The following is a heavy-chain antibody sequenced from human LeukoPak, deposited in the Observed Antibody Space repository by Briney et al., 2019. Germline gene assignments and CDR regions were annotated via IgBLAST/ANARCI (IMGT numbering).Heavy chain of an antibody. J-gene: IGHJ6*03. D-gene: IGHD3-10*01. V-gene: IGHV3-21*01. CDR3: ARGGPGNYYYYMDV. CDR1: GFTFSGYT. CDR2: ISSTGTYK. Sequence: GGSLRLSCAASGFTFSGYTMNWVRQAPGKGLEWVSSISSTGTYKYYADSVKGRFTISRDNAKNSLYLQMNSLRAEDTAVYYCARGGPGNYYYYMDVWGKGTTVTVSS.